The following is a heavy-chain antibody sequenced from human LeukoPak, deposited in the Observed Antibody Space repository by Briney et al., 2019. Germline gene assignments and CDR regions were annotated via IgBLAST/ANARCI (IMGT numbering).Heavy chain of an antibody. CDR2: LYYSGST. D-gene: IGHD4-17*01. CDR3: ARDRGYGDYGTFDY. J-gene: IGHJ4*02. V-gene: IGHV4-59*01. Sequence: SETLSLTCTVSGGSISSYYWSWIRQPPGKGLEGIGYLYYSGSTNYNPSLKSRVTISVDTSKNQFSLKLSSVTAADTAVYYCARDRGYGDYGTFDYWGQGTLVTVSS. CDR1: GGSISSYY.